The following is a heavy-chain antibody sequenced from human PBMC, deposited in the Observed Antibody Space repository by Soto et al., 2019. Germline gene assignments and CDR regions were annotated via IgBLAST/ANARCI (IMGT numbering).Heavy chain of an antibody. J-gene: IGHJ6*01. D-gene: IGHD3-22*01. V-gene: IGHV4-30-2*01. CDR1: DGKIRGRGDY. Sequence: SLTLRVPRGVADGKIRGRGDYRNRKKQTPGKRLKRIGYIYHSGSTYYNPSLKSRVTISVDRSKNQFSLKLSSVTAADTAVYYSAGSSYYHNSVMDVRGQGTT. CDR2: IYHSGST. CDR3: AGSSYYHNSVMDV.